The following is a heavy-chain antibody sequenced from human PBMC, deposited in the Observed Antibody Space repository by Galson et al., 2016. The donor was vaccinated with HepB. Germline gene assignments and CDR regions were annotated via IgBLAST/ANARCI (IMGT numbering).Heavy chain of an antibody. CDR2: IDPSDSYT. V-gene: IGHV5-10-1*01. CDR1: GYSFTSYW. CDR3: ARRRKYCETISCIGPLDH. J-gene: IGHJ4*02. D-gene: IGHD2-21*01. Sequence: QSGAEVTRPGESLRISCKGSGYSFTSYWISWVRQMPGTGLEWMGRIDPSDSYTSSSPSFQGHVTIPADKSISTAYVKWRSLKASDTAIYYCARRRKYCETISCIGPLDHWGQGTLVTVSS.